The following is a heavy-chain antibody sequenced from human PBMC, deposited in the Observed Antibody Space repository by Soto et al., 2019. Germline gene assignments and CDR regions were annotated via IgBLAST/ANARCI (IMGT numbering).Heavy chain of an antibody. CDR3: AANKAYYDVWSGQGYYYYGMDV. D-gene: IGHD3-3*01. CDR1: GGSISSGDYY. J-gene: IGHJ6*02. Sequence: TLSLTCTVSGGSISSGDYYWSWIRQPPGKGLEWIGYIYYSGSTYYNPSLKSRVTISVDTSKNQFSLKLSSVTAADTAVYYCAANKAYYDVWSGQGYYYYGMDVWGQGATVTVSS. CDR2: IYYSGST. V-gene: IGHV4-30-4*01.